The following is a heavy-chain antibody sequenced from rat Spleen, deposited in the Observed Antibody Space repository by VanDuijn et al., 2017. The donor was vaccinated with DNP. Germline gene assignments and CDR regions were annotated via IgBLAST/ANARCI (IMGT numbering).Heavy chain of an antibody. D-gene: IGHD1-5*01. J-gene: IGHJ3*01. V-gene: IGHV3-1*01. CDR2: INYSGNT. CDR1: GYSITSNY. CDR3: ARLGTQGFTY. Sequence: EVQLQESGPGLVKPSQSLSLTCSVTGYSITSNYWAWIRKFPGNKMEWMGYINYSGNTGYNPSLKSRISITRDTSKNQFFLQVNSVTTEDTATYYCARLGTQGFTYWGQGTLVTVSS.